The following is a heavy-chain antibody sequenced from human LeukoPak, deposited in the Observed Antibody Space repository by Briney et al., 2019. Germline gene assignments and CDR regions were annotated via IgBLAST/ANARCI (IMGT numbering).Heavy chain of an antibody. CDR1: GGSIGNYY. D-gene: IGHD6-19*01. CDR2: IHHSGST. V-gene: IGHV4-59*01. CDR3: ARDLAVAGTADAFDI. Sequence: SETLSLSCTVSGGSIGNYYWSWIRQPPGKGLEWIGYIHHSGSTNSNPSLKSRVTISVDTSKNQFSLRLSSVTAADTAVYYCARDLAVAGTADAFDIWGQGTMVTVSS. J-gene: IGHJ3*02.